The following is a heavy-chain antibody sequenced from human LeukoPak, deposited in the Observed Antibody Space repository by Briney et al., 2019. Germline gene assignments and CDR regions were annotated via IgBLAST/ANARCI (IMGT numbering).Heavy chain of an antibody. CDR1: GFTFSSYS. V-gene: IGHV3-21*01. CDR2: ISSSSSYI. J-gene: IGHJ3*02. CDR3: ARDRGDHAFDI. Sequence: GPLRLSCAASGFTFSSYSMNWVRQAPGKGLEWVSSISSSSSYIYYADSVKGRFTISRDNAKNSLYLQMNSLRAEDTAVYYCARDRGDHAFDIWGQGTMVTVSS.